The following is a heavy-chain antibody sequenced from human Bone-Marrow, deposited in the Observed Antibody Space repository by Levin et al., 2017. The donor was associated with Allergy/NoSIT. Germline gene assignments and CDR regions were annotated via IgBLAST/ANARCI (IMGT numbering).Heavy chain of an antibody. D-gene: IGHD1-1*01. J-gene: IGHJ3*02. CDR1: GFTVSSNY. Sequence: AGGSLRLSCAASGFTVSSNYMSWVRQAPGKGLEWVSVIYSGGSTYYADSVKGRFTISRDNSKNTLYLQMNSLRAEDTAVYYCARGFSPVQNAFDIWGQGTMVTVSS. V-gene: IGHV3-53*01. CDR3: ARGFSPVQNAFDI. CDR2: IYSGGST.